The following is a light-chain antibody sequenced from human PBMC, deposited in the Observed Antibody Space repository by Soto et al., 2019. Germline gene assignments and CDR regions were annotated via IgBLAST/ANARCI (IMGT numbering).Light chain of an antibody. J-gene: IGLJ1*01. CDR1: SSDVGGYNY. CDR2: EVS. Sequence: QSALTQPPSASGSPGQSVTISCTGTSSDVGGYNYVSWYQQHPGKAPKLMIYEVSERPSGVPDRFSGSKSSNTASLTVSGLQAEDEADYYCSPYAGSNNFVFGNATKVTV. CDR3: SPYAGSNNFV. V-gene: IGLV2-8*01.